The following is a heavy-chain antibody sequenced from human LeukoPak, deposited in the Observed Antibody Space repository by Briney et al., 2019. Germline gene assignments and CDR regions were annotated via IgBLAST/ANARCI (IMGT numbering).Heavy chain of an antibody. CDR3: AKDRITMVRGVNDAFDI. Sequence: PGGSLRLSCAASGFTFSSYAMSWVRQAPGRGLEWVSAISGSGGSTYYADSVKGRFTISRDNSKNTLYLQMNSLRAEDTAVYYCAKDRITMVRGVNDAFDIWGQGTMVTVSS. CDR1: GFTFSSYA. V-gene: IGHV3-23*01. CDR2: ISGSGGST. D-gene: IGHD3-10*01. J-gene: IGHJ3*02.